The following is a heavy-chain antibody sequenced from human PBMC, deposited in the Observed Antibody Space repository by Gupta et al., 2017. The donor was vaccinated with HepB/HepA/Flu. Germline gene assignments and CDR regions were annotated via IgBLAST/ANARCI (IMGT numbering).Heavy chain of an antibody. CDR2: VNHIGNT. CDR1: GGSFSSHF. Sequence: QVQLRQWGAGLLKPSETLSLTCAVYGGSFSSHFWNWIRQSPGKGLEWIGEVNHIGNTIYNPSLKSRVTFSVDSSKNQFSLKLTSVTAADTAVYYCARNTTYYYDSGAYAHYFDYWSHGTLVTVSS. D-gene: IGHD3-22*01. V-gene: IGHV4-34*02. CDR3: ARNTTYYYDSGAYAHYFDY. J-gene: IGHJ4*01.